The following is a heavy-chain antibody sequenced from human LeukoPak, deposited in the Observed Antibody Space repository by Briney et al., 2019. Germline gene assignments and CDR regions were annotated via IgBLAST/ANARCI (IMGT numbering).Heavy chain of an antibody. J-gene: IGHJ4*02. CDR2: IYYSGST. CDR3: AREGHIYYGSGSYSDY. D-gene: IGHD3-10*01. Sequence: PSETLSLTCTVSGGSISSYYWSWIRQPPGKGLEWIGYIYYSGSTNYNPSLKSRVTISVDTSKNQFSLKLSSVTAADTAVYYCAREGHIYYGSGSYSDYWGQGTLVTVSS. CDR1: GGSISSYY. V-gene: IGHV4-59*12.